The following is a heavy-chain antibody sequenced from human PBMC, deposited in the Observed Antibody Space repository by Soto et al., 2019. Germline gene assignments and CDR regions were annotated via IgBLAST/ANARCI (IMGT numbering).Heavy chain of an antibody. D-gene: IGHD2-2*01. CDR2: IYPGDSDT. V-gene: IGHV5-51*01. J-gene: IGHJ6*03. Sequence: GESLKISCKGSGYRFTSYWIGWVRQMPGKGLEWMGIIYPGDSDTRYSPSFQGQVTISADKSISTAYLQWSSLKASDTAMYYCARGYCSSTSCYGYYYYMDVWGKGTTVTVSS. CDR3: ARGYCSSTSCYGYYYYMDV. CDR1: GYRFTSYW.